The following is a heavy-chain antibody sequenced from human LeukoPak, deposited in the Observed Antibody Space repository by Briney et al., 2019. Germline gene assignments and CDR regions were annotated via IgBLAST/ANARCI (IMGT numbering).Heavy chain of an antibody. D-gene: IGHD7-27*01. CDR3: ARDEKLRTGVWYFDY. V-gene: IGHV3-48*03. J-gene: IGHJ4*02. CDR1: GFTFSSYE. Sequence: KPGGSLRLSCAASGFTFSSYEMIWVRQAPGKGLEWVSYIGTSGSSIYYADPVKGRFTISRDNAKNSLYLQMNSLRDEDTAVYYCARDEKLRTGVWYFDYWGQGTLVTVSS. CDR2: IGTSGSSI.